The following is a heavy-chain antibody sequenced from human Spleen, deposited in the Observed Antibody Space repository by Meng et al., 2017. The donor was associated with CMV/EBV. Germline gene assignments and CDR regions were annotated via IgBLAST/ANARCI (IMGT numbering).Heavy chain of an antibody. D-gene: IGHD3-3*01. J-gene: IGHJ5*02. CDR3: AASVTSETYYDFWSGENWFDP. CDR2: INPKSGGT. Sequence: ASVKVSCKASGYTFTGHYMHWVRQAPGQGLEWMGWINPKSGGTNYAQKFQGGVTMTRDTSISTAYMELSRLRSDDTAVYYCAASVTSETYYDFWSGENWFDPWGQGTLVTVSS. CDR1: GYTFTGHY. V-gene: IGHV1-2*02.